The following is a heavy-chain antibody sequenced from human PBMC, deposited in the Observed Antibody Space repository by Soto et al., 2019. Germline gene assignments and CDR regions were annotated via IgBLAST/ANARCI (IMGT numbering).Heavy chain of an antibody. Sequence: QVQLVQSGAEVKKPGSSVKVSCKASGDTFSSYAISWVRQAPGQGLEWMGGIIPIFGTANYAQKFQGRVTITADESTRTAYMVLSSLRSEDTAVYYCARDGSGYRSRASPMDVWGQGTTVTVSS. CDR3: ARDGSGYRSRASPMDV. CDR1: GDTFSSYA. V-gene: IGHV1-69*01. CDR2: IIPIFGTA. D-gene: IGHD3-22*01. J-gene: IGHJ6*02.